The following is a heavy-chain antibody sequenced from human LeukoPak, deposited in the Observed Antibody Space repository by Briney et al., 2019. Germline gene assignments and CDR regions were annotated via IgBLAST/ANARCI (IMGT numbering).Heavy chain of an antibody. J-gene: IGHJ4*02. D-gene: IGHD3-3*01. Sequence: ASVKVSCKASGYTFTGYYMHRVRQAPGQGLEWMGWINPNSGGTNYAQKIQGRVTMTRDTSISTAYMELSRLRSDDTAVYYCARGGRITIFGVALYWGQGTLVTVSS. CDR3: ARGGRITIFGVALY. V-gene: IGHV1-2*02. CDR1: GYTFTGYY. CDR2: INPNSGGT.